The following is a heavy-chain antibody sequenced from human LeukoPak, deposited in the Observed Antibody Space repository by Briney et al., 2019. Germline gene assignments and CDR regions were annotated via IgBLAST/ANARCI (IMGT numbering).Heavy chain of an antibody. Sequence: GGSLRLSCAASGFTVSSNYMSWVRQGTGKGLEWVSVIYSGGSTYYADSVKGRFTISRDNSKNTLYLQMNSLRAEDTAVYYCARDRRQLLWFGELLIGDAFDIWGQGTMVTVSS. V-gene: IGHV3-66*01. CDR2: IYSGGST. CDR1: GFTVSSNY. J-gene: IGHJ3*02. D-gene: IGHD3-10*01. CDR3: ARDRRQLLWFGELLIGDAFDI.